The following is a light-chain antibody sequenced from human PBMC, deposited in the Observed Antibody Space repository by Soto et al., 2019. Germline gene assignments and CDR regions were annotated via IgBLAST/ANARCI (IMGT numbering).Light chain of an antibody. V-gene: IGKV1-16*01. CDR1: QAIGKN. Sequence: DIQMTQSPPSLSASVGDTVTITCRASQAIGKNLAWFQQRPRKAPKSLIFAAFNLRSGVPSRFSGSRAGTDFTLTISSLQPEDFATYYCQQHESAPLTFGGGTKVEIK. CDR2: AAF. J-gene: IGKJ4*01. CDR3: QQHESAPLT.